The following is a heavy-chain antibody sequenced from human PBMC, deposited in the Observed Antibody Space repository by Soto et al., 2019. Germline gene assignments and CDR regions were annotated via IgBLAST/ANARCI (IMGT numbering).Heavy chain of an antibody. Sequence: ASVKVSCKASGGTFSGYTISWVRQAPGQGLEWVGGITPLFGVANYAQKFQGRVTITADESTSTDFMELSSLRSEDTAVYYCVRVKDKMTTFYYFDYWGQGTPVTVSS. D-gene: IGHD4-4*01. J-gene: IGHJ4*02. CDR2: ITPLFGVA. CDR1: GGTFSGYT. CDR3: VRVKDKMTTFYYFDY. V-gene: IGHV1-69*13.